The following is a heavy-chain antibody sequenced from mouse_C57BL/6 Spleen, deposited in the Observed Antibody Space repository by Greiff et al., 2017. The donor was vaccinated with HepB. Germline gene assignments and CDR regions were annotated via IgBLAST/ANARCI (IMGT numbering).Heavy chain of an antibody. V-gene: IGHV3-6*01. Sequence: EVKLVESGPGLVKPSQSLSLTCSVTGYSITSGYYWNWIRQFPGNKLEWMGYISYDGSNNYNPSLKNRISITRDTSKNQFFLKLNSVTTEDTATYYCASSNFDYWGQGTTLTVSS. CDR2: ISYDGSN. J-gene: IGHJ2*01. CDR3: ASSNFDY. CDR1: GYSITSGYY.